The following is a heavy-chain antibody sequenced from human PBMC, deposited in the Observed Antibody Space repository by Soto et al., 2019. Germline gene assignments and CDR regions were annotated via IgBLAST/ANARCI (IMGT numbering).Heavy chain of an antibody. CDR2: IWYDGSNK. D-gene: IGHD2-8*01. J-gene: IGHJ4*02. Sequence: GGSLRLSCAASGFTFSSYGTHWVRQAPGKGLEWVAVIWYDGSNKYYADSVKGRFTISRDNSKNTLYLQMNSLRAEDTAVYYCARAKGGRYCTNGVCLGLDYWGQGTLVTVSS. CDR3: ARAKGGRYCTNGVCLGLDY. V-gene: IGHV3-33*01. CDR1: GFTFSSYG.